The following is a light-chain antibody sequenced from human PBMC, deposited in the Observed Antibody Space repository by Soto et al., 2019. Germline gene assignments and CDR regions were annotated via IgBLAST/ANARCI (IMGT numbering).Light chain of an antibody. V-gene: IGKV1-27*01. CDR3: QKYFSDPWT. CDR1: QGISNY. CDR2: AAS. Sequence: DIQMTQSPSSVSASVGDRGTITCRASQGISNYLAWYQQKPGTVPKLLISAASTLQTGVPSRFSGSGSGTDFTLTISALQSEDSETYYCQKYFSDPWTFGQGTKVDIK. J-gene: IGKJ1*01.